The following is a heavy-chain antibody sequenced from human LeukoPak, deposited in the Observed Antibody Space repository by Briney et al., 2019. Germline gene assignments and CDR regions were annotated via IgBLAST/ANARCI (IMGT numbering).Heavy chain of an antibody. CDR2: MNPNSGNT. Sequence: ASVKVSYKASGYTFTSYDINWVRQATGQGLEWMGWMNPNSGNTGYAQKFQGRVTMTRNTSISTAYMELSSLRSEDTAAYYCARATKNPNYYGSGLGYRPLGYWGQGTLVTVSS. V-gene: IGHV1-8*01. CDR1: GYTFTSYD. CDR3: ARATKNPNYYGSGLGYRPLGY. D-gene: IGHD3-10*01. J-gene: IGHJ4*02.